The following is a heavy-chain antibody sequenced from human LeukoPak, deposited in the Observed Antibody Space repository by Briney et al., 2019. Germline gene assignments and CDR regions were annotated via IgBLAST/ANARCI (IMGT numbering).Heavy chain of an antibody. V-gene: IGHV1-69*05. CDR1: GGTFSSYA. CDR2: IIPIFGTA. CDR3: ARLGGGFNYYYYMDV. Sequence: SVKASCKASGGTFSSYAISWVRQAPGQGLEWMGGIIPIFGTANYAQKLQGRVTMTTDTSTSTAYMELRSLRSDDTAVYYCARLGGGFNYYYYMDVWGKGTTVTISS. J-gene: IGHJ6*03. D-gene: IGHD4-23*01.